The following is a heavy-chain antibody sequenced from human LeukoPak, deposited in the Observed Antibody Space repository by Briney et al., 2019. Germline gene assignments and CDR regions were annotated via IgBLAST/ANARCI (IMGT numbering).Heavy chain of an antibody. CDR1: GYTFTDYY. CDR2: INPNSGGT. D-gene: IGHD3-22*01. V-gene: IGHV1-2*06. J-gene: IGHJ4*02. Sequence: ASVKVSCKASGYTFTDYYLHWVRQAPGQGLEWMGRINPNSGGTNYAQKFQDRVTMTRDTSFNTAYMELSRLRSDDTAVYYCARDHYYDSNGYVQWGQGTLVTASS. CDR3: ARDHYYDSNGYVQ.